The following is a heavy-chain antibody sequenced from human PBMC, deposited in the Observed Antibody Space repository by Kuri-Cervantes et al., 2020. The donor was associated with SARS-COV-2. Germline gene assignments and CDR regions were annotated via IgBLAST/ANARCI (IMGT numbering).Heavy chain of an antibody. V-gene: IGHV3-21*01. D-gene: IGHD2-2*01. Sequence: GGSLRLSCAASGFTFSSYSMNWVRQAPGKGLEWVSSISSSSSYIYYADSVKGRFTISRDNAKNTLYLQMNSLRAEDTAVYYCARGARDIVVVPAAKDWFDPWGQGTLVTVSS. CDR1: GFTFSSYS. CDR2: ISSSSSYI. CDR3: ARGARDIVVVPAAKDWFDP. J-gene: IGHJ5*02.